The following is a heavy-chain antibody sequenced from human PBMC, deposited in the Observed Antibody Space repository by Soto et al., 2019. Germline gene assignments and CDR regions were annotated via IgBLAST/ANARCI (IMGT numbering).Heavy chain of an antibody. CDR1: GGTFSSYA. CDR2: IIPIFGTA. V-gene: IGHV1-69*13. J-gene: IGHJ4*02. CDR3: ARVSREYYGSGSYSPFDY. D-gene: IGHD3-10*01. Sequence: SVKVSCKASGGTFSSYAISWVRQAPGQGLEWMGGIIPIFGTANYAQKFQGRVTITADEFTSTAYMELSSLRSEDTAVYYCARVSREYYGSGSYSPFDYWGQGTLVTVSS.